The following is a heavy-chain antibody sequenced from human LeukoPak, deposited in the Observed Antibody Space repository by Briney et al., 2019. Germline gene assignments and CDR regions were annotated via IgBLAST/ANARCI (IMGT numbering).Heavy chain of an antibody. CDR3: ATALDFFDWWCWYLNWFDP. CDR1: GYTLTELS. CDR2: FDPEDGET. D-gene: IGHD2-8*02. J-gene: IGHJ5*02. Sequence: ASVTVSCKVSGYTLTELSMHWARQAPGKGLEWMGGFDPEDGETIYAQKFQGRVTMTEDTSTDTAYMELSSLRSEDTAVYYCATALDFFDWWCWYLNWFDPWGQGTLVTVSS. V-gene: IGHV1-24*01.